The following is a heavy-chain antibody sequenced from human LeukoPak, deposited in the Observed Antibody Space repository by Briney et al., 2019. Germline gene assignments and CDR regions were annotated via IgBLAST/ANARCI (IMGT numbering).Heavy chain of an antibody. J-gene: IGHJ4*02. CDR2: INAGNGNR. V-gene: IGHV1-3*01. CDR3: ARVSDDSGWNFDY. Sequence: EASVKVSCKASGYTFTSYAIHWVRQAPGQRLEWMGWINAGNGNRKYSQKFQDRVTITRETSATTAYMELNSLTSEDTAVYYCARVSDDSGWNFDYWGQGTLVAVSS. CDR1: GYTFTSYA. D-gene: IGHD6-19*01.